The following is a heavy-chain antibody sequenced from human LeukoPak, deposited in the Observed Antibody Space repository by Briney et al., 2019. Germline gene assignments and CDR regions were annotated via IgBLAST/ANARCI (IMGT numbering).Heavy chain of an antibody. V-gene: IGHV3-23*01. D-gene: IGHD1-7*01. J-gene: IGHJ4*02. Sequence: SGGSLRLSCAASGFTFSTYAMSWVRQAPGKGLEWVSVISAKGDDSYYADSVKGRFTISRDNAKNSLYLQMNSLRAEDTAVYYCARDNWNYYWGQGTLVTVSS. CDR2: ISAKGDDS. CDR1: GFTFSTYA. CDR3: ARDNWNYY.